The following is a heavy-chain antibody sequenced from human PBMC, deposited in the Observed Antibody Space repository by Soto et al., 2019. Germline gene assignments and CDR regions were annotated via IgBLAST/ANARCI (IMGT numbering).Heavy chain of an antibody. V-gene: IGHV3-23*01. J-gene: IGHJ6*02. CDR2: ISGSGGST. CDR3: ANPLESRGPRGYSGYENYYGMDV. Sequence: GGSLRLSCAASGFTFSSYAMSWVRQAPGKGLEWVSAISGSGGSTYYADSVKGRFTISRDNSKNTLYLQMNSLRAEDTAVYYCANPLESRGPRGYSGYENYYGMDVWGQGTTVTVSS. D-gene: IGHD5-12*01. CDR1: GFTFSSYA.